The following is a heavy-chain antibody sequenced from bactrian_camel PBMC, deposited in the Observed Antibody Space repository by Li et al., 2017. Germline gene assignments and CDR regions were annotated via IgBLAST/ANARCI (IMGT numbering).Heavy chain of an antibody. CDR2: ISYGGDSA. Sequence: HVQLVESGGDLVQPGGSLTLSCTASGFTFNMAAMNWVRQAPGKGLEWVSDISYGGDSALYADSVSGRFTVSKDNAENTLYLQMDNLSPDDTAMYQCKLVGSSGGRCWGLELWGQGTQVTVS. CDR1: GFTFNMAA. CDR3: KLVGSSGGRCWGLEL. V-gene: IGHV3S37*01. J-gene: IGHJ4*01. D-gene: IGHD1*01.